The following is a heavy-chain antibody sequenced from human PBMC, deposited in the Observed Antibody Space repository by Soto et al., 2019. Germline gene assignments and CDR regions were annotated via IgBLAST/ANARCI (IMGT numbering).Heavy chain of an antibody. J-gene: IGHJ3*02. D-gene: IGHD3-16*01. CDR3: AGERGNNAFEI. Sequence: GGSLRLSCAASAFTFSSYGMNWVRQAPGKGLEWVSYISSSSSTIYYADSVEGRFTISRDNAKNSLYLQMNSLRAEDTAVYYCAGERGNNAFEIWGQGTMVTVSS. CDR2: ISSSSSTI. CDR1: AFTFSSYG. V-gene: IGHV3-48*01.